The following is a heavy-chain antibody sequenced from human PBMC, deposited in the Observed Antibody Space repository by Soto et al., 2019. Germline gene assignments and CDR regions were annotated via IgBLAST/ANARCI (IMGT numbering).Heavy chain of an antibody. V-gene: IGHV4-39*01. Sequence: SETLSLTCTVSGGSISSNGYYWGWIRQPPGKGLEWIGSIYYSGSTFYNPSLKSRVTMSVDTSKSHFSLKLSSVTAADTAVYYCARQKRYYYDSSGYPDYWGQGTLVTVSS. J-gene: IGHJ4*02. D-gene: IGHD3-22*01. CDR3: ARQKRYYYDSSGYPDY. CDR2: IYYSGST. CDR1: GGSISSNGYY.